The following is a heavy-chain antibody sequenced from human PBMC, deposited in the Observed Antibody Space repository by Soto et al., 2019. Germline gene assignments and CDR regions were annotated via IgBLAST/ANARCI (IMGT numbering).Heavy chain of an antibody. CDR1: GYSFPAFW. CDR3: ARRGAGYNYDF. D-gene: IGHD5-12*01. Sequence: GESLKISCGASGYSFPAFWIGWVRQMPGKGLEWMGIIFPADSETRYSPSFQGQVTISADKPTSTAYLEWSSLKASDTAMYYCARRGAGYNYDFWGQGALVTVSS. CDR2: IFPADSET. J-gene: IGHJ4*02. V-gene: IGHV5-51*01.